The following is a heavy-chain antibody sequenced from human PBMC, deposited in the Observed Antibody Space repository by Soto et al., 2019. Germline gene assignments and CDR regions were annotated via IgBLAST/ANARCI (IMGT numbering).Heavy chain of an antibody. V-gene: IGHV4-39*01. Sequence: SETLSLTCTVSGGTVSSSSYYWGWIRQPPGKGLEWIGSIYYSGSTYYNPSLKSRVTISVDTSKNQFSLKLSSVTAADTAVYYCAIGPFTSLVLNRYAPRGQRTLVPVSS. CDR2: IYYSGST. CDR1: GGTVSSSSYY. CDR3: AIGPFTSLVLNRYAP. J-gene: IGHJ5*02. D-gene: IGHD2-2*01.